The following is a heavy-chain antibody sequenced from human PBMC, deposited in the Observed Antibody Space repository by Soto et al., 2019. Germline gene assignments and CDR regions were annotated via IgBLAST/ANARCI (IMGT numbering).Heavy chain of an antibody. D-gene: IGHD2-15*01. CDR3: ARGAADKNDAFDI. J-gene: IGHJ3*02. CDR1: GGSISSSSYY. CDR2: IYYSGTI. V-gene: IGHV4-39*02. Sequence: QLQLQESGPGLVKPSETLSLTCTVSGGSISSSSYYWGWIRQPPGKGLEWIASIYYSGTIYYNPSLKSRLTMSVDTSSLKLRSVTAADTAVYYCARGAADKNDAFDIWGQGTMVTVSS.